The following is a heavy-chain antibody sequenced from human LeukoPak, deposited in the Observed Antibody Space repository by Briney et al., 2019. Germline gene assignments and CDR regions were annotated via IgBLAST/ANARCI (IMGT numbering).Heavy chain of an antibody. V-gene: IGHV3-23*01. J-gene: IGHJ4*02. CDR3: AKDPGVVPAHYFDY. CDR2: TGSTGFST. Sequence: PGGSLRLSCAASGFTFSSYAMNWVRHAPGKGLEWVSATGSTGFSTFYADSVKGRFTVSRDNSKNTLSLQMNSLRAEDTAVYYCAKDPGVVPAHYFDYWGQGILVTVSS. D-gene: IGHD2-2*01. CDR1: GFTFSSYA.